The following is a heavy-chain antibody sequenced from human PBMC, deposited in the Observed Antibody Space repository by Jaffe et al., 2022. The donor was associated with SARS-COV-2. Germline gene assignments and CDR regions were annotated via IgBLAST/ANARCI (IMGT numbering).Heavy chain of an antibody. J-gene: IGHJ4*02. V-gene: IGHV3-13*01. D-gene: IGHD3-22*01. Sequence: EVQLVESGGGLVQPGGSLRLSCAASGFTFSSYDMHWVRQATGKGLEWVSAIGTAGDTYYPGSVKGRFTISRENAKNSLYLQMNSLRAGDTAVYYCARASSGYLGPGGLDYWGQGTLVTVSS. CDR2: IGTAGDT. CDR3: ARASSGYLGPGGLDY. CDR1: GFTFSSYD.